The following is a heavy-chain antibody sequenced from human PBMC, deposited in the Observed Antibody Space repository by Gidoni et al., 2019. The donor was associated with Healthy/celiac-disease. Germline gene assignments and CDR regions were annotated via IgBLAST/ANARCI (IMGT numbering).Heavy chain of an antibody. J-gene: IGHJ4*02. Sequence: EVQLFESGGGLVQPGASLRLSCAASGVTFRSYSMSWVRKAPGKGLEWVSAISGSGGSTYYADAVKGRFTISRDNSKNTLYLQMNSLRAEDTAVYYCAKAGLMGEYDFWSGSRDYFDYWGQGTLVTVSS. CDR3: AKAGLMGEYDFWSGSRDYFDY. D-gene: IGHD3-3*01. V-gene: IGHV3-23*01. CDR1: GVTFRSYS. CDR2: ISGSGGST.